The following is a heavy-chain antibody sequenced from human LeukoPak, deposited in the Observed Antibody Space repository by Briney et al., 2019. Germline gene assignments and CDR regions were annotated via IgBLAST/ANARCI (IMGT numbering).Heavy chain of an antibody. CDR2: IRYDGSNK. Sequence: GGSLRLSCAASGFTFSSYGMHWVRQAPGKGLEWVAFIRYDGSNKYYADSVKGRFTISRDNSKNTLYLQMNSLRAEDTAVYYCAQSSTSHPYYFDYWGQGTLVTVSS. CDR1: GFTFSSYG. V-gene: IGHV3-30*02. CDR3: AQSSTSHPYYFDY. D-gene: IGHD2-2*01. J-gene: IGHJ4*02.